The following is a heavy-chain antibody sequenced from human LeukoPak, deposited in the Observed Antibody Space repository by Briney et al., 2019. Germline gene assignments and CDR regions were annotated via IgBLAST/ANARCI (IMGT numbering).Heavy chain of an antibody. V-gene: IGHV4-4*09. CDR1: GASMSSNY. Sequence: SETLSLTCNVSGASMSSNYWSWIRQPPGKGLEWIGYIYHSGNTNYSPSLESRVTMSVDESKDQFSLRVHFVSAADTAVYYCASTRRAAVAGRFDSWGQGTLVTVSS. D-gene: IGHD6-19*01. CDR2: IYHSGNT. CDR3: ASTRRAAVAGRFDS. J-gene: IGHJ4*02.